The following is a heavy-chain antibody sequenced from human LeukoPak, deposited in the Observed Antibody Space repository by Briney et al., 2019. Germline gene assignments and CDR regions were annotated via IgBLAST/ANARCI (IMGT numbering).Heavy chain of an antibody. Sequence: ASVKVSCKASGYTFTSYGISWARQAPGQGLEWMGWISAYNGNTNYAQKLQGRVTRTTDTSTSTAYMELRSLRSDDTAVYYCARGWTYYDFWSGYYNWFDPWGQGTLVTVSS. CDR3: ARGWTYYDFWSGYYNWFDP. V-gene: IGHV1-18*01. D-gene: IGHD3-3*01. J-gene: IGHJ5*02. CDR1: GYTFTSYG. CDR2: ISAYNGNT.